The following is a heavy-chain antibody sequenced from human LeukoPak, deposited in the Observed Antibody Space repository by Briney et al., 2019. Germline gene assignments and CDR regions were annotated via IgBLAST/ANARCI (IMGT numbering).Heavy chain of an antibody. D-gene: IGHD3-3*01. V-gene: IGHV1-18*01. Sequence: ASVKVSCKASGYTFTSYGISWVRQAPGQGLEWMGWISAYNGNTNYAQKLQGRVTMTTDTSTSTAYMELRSLRSDDTAMYYCARATITIFGVVINFDYWGQGTLVTVSS. J-gene: IGHJ4*02. CDR1: GYTFTSYG. CDR2: ISAYNGNT. CDR3: ARATITIFGVVINFDY.